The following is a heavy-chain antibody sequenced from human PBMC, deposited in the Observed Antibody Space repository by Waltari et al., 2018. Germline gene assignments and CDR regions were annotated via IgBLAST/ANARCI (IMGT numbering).Heavy chain of an antibody. V-gene: IGHV4-59*01. D-gene: IGHD6-13*01. J-gene: IGHJ4*02. CDR2: IYYSGST. Sequence: QVQLQESGPGLVKPSETLSLTCTVSGGSISSYYWSWIRQPPGKGLEWIGYIYYSGSTNYNPSLKSRVTISVDTSKNQFSLKLSSVTAADTAVYYCAREHGYSSRAFDYWGQGTLVTVSS. CDR1: GGSISSYY. CDR3: AREHGYSSRAFDY.